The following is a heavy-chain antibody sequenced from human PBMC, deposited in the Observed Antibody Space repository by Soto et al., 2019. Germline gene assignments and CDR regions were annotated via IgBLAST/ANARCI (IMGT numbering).Heavy chain of an antibody. J-gene: IGHJ3*02. Sequence: QVQLVESGGGLVQPGGSLRLTCVASGFTFGSHGMHWVRQAPGKGLEWVAVISYDETNEHYVDSVKGRFTISRDNSKSILYLQMNRLRPEDTAVYYCAKGLLAIVGTTLPRDAFNIWGQGTMVTVSS. CDR2: ISYDETNE. CDR3: AKGLLAIVGTTLPRDAFNI. D-gene: IGHD1-26*01. V-gene: IGHV3-30*18. CDR1: GFTFGSHG.